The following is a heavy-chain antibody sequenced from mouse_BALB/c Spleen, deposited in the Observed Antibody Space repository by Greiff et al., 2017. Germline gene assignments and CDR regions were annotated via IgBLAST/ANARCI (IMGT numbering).Heavy chain of an antibody. D-gene: IGHD1-1*01. CDR3: ARDYYGSSYLFYFDY. CDR1: GFSLTSYG. Sequence: VQLQESGPGLVAPSQSLSITCTVSGFSLTSYGVHWVRQPPGKGLEWLGVIWAGGSTNYNSALISRLSISKDNSKSQVFLKMNSLQTDDTAMYYCARDYYGSSYLFYFDYWGQGTTLTVSS. CDR2: IWAGGST. V-gene: IGHV2-9*02. J-gene: IGHJ2*01.